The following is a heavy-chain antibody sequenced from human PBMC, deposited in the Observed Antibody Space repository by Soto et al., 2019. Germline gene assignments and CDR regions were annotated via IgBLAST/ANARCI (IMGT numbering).Heavy chain of an antibody. Sequence: QVQLVQSGAEVKKPGASVKVSCRSSGYTFTNYYMHWVRQAPGQGLEWMGMIKPTGGKTTYAQKFLGRATMTRDTSTCTLYMELSSLISEDTAIYYCARGGDIVVVTAPLDPWGQGTLVTVSS. CDR1: GYTFTNYY. V-gene: IGHV1-46*01. CDR3: ARGGDIVVVTAPLDP. D-gene: IGHD2-21*02. CDR2: IKPTGGKT. J-gene: IGHJ5*02.